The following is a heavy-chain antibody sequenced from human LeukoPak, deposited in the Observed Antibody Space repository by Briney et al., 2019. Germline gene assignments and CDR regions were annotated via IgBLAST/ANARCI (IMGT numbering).Heavy chain of an antibody. CDR2: ISYDGSNK. CDR3: ARDPSAPNYYDSSGTFESDAFDI. D-gene: IGHD3-22*01. Sequence: PGGSLRLSCAASGFTFSSYAMHWVRQAPGKGLEWVAVISYDGSNKYYADSVKGRFTISRDNSKNTLYLQMNSLRAEDTAVYYCARDPSAPNYYDSSGTFESDAFDIWGQGTMVTVSS. CDR1: GFTFSSYA. J-gene: IGHJ3*02. V-gene: IGHV3-30-3*01.